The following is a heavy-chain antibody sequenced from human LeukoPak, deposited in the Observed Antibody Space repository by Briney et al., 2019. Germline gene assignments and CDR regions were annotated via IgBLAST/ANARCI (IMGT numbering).Heavy chain of an antibody. J-gene: IGHJ5*02. CDR3: ARGNVFDP. CDR1: GFTFSSYA. V-gene: IGHV3-48*04. D-gene: IGHD5/OR15-5a*01. Sequence: GGSLRLSCAASGFTFSSYAMTWVRQAPGKGLEWVSYISSSSTIYYADSVKGRFTISRDNAKNSLYLQMNSLRAEDTAVYYCARGNVFDPWGQGTLVTVSS. CDR2: ISSSSTI.